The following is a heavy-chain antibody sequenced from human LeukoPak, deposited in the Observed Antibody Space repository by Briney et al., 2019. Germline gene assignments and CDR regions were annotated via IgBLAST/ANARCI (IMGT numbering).Heavy chain of an antibody. CDR2: IHHSGST. CDR3: ARRYCGSISCYLDF. Sequence: SESLSLTCAVSGYSMSSGHYWGWIRQPPGKGQEWIGSIHHSGSTYYNPPLKSRVTISVDTSNNKFSLKLSSVTAADTAVYYCARRYCGSISCYLDFWGQGTLVTVSS. D-gene: IGHD2-2*01. J-gene: IGHJ4*02. CDR1: GYSMSSGHY. V-gene: IGHV4-38-2*01.